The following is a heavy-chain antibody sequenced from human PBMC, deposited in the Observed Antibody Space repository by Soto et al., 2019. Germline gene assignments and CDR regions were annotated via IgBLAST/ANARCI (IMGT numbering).Heavy chain of an antibody. V-gene: IGHV3-33*01. CDR3: ARDFRGIAADY. D-gene: IGHD6-13*01. J-gene: IGHJ4*02. Sequence: GGSLRLSCAASGFTFSSYGMHWVRQAPGKGLEWVAVIWYDGSNKYYADSVKGRFTISRDNSKNTLYLQMNSLRAEDTAVYYCARDFRGIAADYWGQGILVTVSS. CDR2: IWYDGSNK. CDR1: GFTFSSYG.